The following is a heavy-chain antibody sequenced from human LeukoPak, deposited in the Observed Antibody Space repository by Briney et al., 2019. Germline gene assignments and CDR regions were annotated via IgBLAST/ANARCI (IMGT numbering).Heavy chain of an antibody. CDR3: AKDIAAAGNFDY. CDR2: ISYDGSNK. J-gene: IGHJ4*02. D-gene: IGHD6-13*01. V-gene: IGHV3-30*18. CDR1: GFTFSSYG. Sequence: GGSRRLSWAASGFTFSSYGMHWVRQAPGKGLEWVAVISYDGSNKYYADSVKGRFTISRDNSKNTLYLQMNSLRAEDTAVYYCAKDIAAAGNFDYWGQGTLVTVSS.